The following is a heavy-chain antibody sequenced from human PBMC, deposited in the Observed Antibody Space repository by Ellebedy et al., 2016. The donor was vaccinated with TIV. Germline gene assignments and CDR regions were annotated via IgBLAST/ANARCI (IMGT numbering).Heavy chain of an antibody. CDR2: FIPIYGTV. Sequence: AASVKVSCKASGGTFNTYGISWVRQAPGQGLEWMGGFIPIYGTVYYAQKFQGRVTITADASTSTANMDLSSLRSEDTAVYYCARGENYYGSGSYPLWGQGTLVTVSS. CDR1: GGTFNTYG. V-gene: IGHV1-69*13. CDR3: ARGENYYGSGSYPL. J-gene: IGHJ4*02. D-gene: IGHD3-10*01.